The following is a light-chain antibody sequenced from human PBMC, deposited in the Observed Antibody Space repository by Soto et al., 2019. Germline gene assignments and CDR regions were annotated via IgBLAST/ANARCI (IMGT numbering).Light chain of an antibody. Sequence: AIRMTQSPSSLSASTGDRVTITCRASQGISTYLAWYQQKPGKAPNLLIYDASSLQSGVPSRFSGSGSGTDFTLTISCLQSEDFATYYCQQYYAYPVSFGQGTKVDIK. CDR1: QGISTY. V-gene: IGKV1-8*01. CDR3: QQYYAYPVS. J-gene: IGKJ1*01. CDR2: DAS.